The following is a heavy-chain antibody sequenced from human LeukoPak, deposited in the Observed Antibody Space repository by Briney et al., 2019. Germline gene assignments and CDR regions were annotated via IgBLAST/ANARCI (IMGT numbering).Heavy chain of an antibody. CDR3: ARVGPYYYDSSGLPPNYYYYYGMDV. CDR2: INPSGGST. J-gene: IGHJ6*02. D-gene: IGHD3-22*01. Sequence: TSYXXHWXRQAPGQGLEWTGIINPSGGSTSYAQKFQGRVTMTRDTSTSTVYMELSSLRSEDTAVYYCARVGPYYYDSSGLPPNYYYYYGMDVWGQGTTVTVSS. V-gene: IGHV1-46*01. CDR1: TSYX.